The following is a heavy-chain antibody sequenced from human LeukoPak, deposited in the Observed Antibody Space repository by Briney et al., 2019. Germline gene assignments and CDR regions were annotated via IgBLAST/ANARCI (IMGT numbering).Heavy chain of an antibody. Sequence: KTSETLSLNCTVSGDSMTINYYYWAWIRQAPGKGLEWIGNIYYSGSTNYNPSLKSRLTMSVDTSKNQFSVKLTSVTAADTAIYYCSRHRVLFDSWGHGTLVSVSS. CDR3: SRHRVLFDS. CDR2: IYYSGST. CDR1: GDSMTINYYY. D-gene: IGHD3-10*02. V-gene: IGHV4-39*01. J-gene: IGHJ5*01.